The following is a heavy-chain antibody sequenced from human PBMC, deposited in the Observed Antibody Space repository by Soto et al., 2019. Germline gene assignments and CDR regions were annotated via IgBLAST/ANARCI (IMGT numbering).Heavy chain of an antibody. D-gene: IGHD3-9*01. V-gene: IGHV4-59*01. Sequence: PSETLSLTCTVSGGSISSYYWSWIRQPPGKGLEWIGYIYYSGSTNYNPSLKSRVTISVDTSKNQFSLKLSSVTAADTAVYYCARAIRLLGDFDWLFPFDYWGQGTLVTVSS. CDR1: GGSISSYY. CDR2: IYYSGST. CDR3: ARAIRLLGDFDWLFPFDY. J-gene: IGHJ4*02.